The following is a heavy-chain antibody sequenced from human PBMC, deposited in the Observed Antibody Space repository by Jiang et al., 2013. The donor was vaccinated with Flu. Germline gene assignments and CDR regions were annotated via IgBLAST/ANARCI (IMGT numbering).Heavy chain of an antibody. CDR1: GGTFSSYA. V-gene: IGHV1-69*04. D-gene: IGHD5-18*01. CDR2: IIPILGIA. J-gene: IGHJ3*02. Sequence: GAEVKKPGSSVKVSCKASGGTFSSYAISWVRQAPGQGLEWMGRIIPILGIANYAQKFQGRVTITADKSTSTAYMELSSLRSEDTAVYYCARRYSYLGDDAFDIWGQGTMVTVSS. CDR3: ARRYSYLGDDAFDI.